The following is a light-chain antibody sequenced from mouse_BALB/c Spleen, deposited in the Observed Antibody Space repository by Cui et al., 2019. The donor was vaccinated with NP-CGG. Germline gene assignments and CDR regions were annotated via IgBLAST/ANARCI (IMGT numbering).Light chain of an antibody. J-gene: IGLJ1*01. Sequence: QAVVTPKSALTTSPGETVTLTCRSSTGAVTTSNYANWVQEKPDHLFTGLIGGTNNRAPGVPARFSGSLIGDKAAITITGAQTEDEAIYFCTLWYSNHWVFGGGTKLTVL. V-gene: IGLV1*01. CDR1: TGAVTTSNY. CDR2: GTN. CDR3: TLWYSNHWV.